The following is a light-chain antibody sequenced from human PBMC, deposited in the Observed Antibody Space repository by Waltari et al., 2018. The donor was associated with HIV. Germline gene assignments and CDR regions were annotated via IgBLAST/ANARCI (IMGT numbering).Light chain of an antibody. Sequence: QSALTQPASVSGSPGQSITISCTGTNSDVGFYTLVSWYRHHPGPAPQLVIYGDDIPPSWVSDRFSGSKSGNTASLTISTLQAEDEADYYCSSYTNIDTLVFGGGTKLTVL. CDR2: GDD. CDR3: SSYTNIDTLV. J-gene: IGLJ3*02. V-gene: IGLV2-14*01. CDR1: NSDVGFYTL.